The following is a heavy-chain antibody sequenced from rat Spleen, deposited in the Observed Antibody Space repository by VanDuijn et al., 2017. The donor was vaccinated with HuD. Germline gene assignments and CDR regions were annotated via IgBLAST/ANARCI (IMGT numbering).Heavy chain of an antibody. CDR3: ARRDFSSFIYAFFDY. Sequence: EVQLVESGGGLVQPGRSLKLSCAASGFTFSDYYMAWVRQAPTKGLEWVAYISTAGGNTYYRDSVRGRFTSSRDNDQSALYLQMDILRSEDTATYFCARRDFSSFIYAFFDYWGQGVMVTVSS. J-gene: IGHJ2*01. V-gene: IGHV5-25*01. CDR2: ISTAGGNT. CDR1: GFTFSDYY. D-gene: IGHD1-2*01.